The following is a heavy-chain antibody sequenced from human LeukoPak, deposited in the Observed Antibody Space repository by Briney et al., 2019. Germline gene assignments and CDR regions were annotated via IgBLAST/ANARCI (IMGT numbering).Heavy chain of an antibody. Sequence: GGSLRLCCAASGFTFSNAWMSGVRQAPLKGLEWVGRIKSKTDGGRTDYAAPVKGRFTISRDESKNTLYLQMNSMKTEDTAVYYCTLSTMIVVVWGQGTMVTVSS. V-gene: IGHV3-15*01. CDR2: IKSKTDGGRT. J-gene: IGHJ3*01. CDR3: TLSTMIVVV. D-gene: IGHD3-22*01. CDR1: GFTFSNAW.